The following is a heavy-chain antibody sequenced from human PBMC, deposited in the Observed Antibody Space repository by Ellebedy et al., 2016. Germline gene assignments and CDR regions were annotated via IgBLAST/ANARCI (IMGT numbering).Heavy chain of an antibody. J-gene: IGHJ5*02. D-gene: IGHD2/OR15-2a*01. CDR1: GYTFTNYF. CDR2: IIPTFGTT. V-gene: IGHV1-69*06. CDR3: ARGEYSDFLSWFAP. Sequence: ASVKVSCKASGYTFTNYFIHWVRQAPGQGLEWMGGIIPTFGTTKFAQKFQGRVTITADKSTSTAFLELNSLRSEDAAVYFCARGEYSDFLSWFAPWGQGTLVTVSS.